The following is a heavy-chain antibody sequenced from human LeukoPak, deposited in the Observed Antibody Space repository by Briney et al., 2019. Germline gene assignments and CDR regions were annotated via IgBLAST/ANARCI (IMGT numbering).Heavy chain of an antibody. V-gene: IGHV3-48*03. CDR2: ISSSGSTI. Sequence: GGSLRLSCAASGFTFSSYEMNWVRQAPGKGLEWVSYISSSGSTIYYADSVKGRFTISRDNAKNSLYLQMNSLRAEDTAVYYCAREGFNWNDHVAYNYMDVWGKGTTVTISS. CDR3: AREGFNWNDHVAYNYMDV. D-gene: IGHD1-1*01. J-gene: IGHJ6*03. CDR1: GFTFSSYE.